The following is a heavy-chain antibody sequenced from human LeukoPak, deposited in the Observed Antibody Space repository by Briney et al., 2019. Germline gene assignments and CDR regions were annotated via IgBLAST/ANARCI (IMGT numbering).Heavy chain of an antibody. V-gene: IGHV4-61*05. D-gene: IGHD6-19*01. CDR3: ARHHSSGWYEGGGYFQH. CDR2: IYYSGST. Sequence: NSSETLSLTCTVSGGSISSSNYFWAWIRQPPGKGLEWIGYIYYSGSTNYNPSLKSRVTISVDTPKNQFSLKLSSVTAADTAVYYCARHHSSGWYEGGGYFQHWGQGTLVTVSS. J-gene: IGHJ1*01. CDR1: GGSISSSNYF.